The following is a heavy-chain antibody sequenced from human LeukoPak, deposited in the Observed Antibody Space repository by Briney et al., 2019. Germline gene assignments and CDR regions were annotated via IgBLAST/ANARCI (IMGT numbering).Heavy chain of an antibody. D-gene: IGHD4-23*01. V-gene: IGHV1-69*13. CDR1: GGTFSSYA. CDR3: ASFAGYGGNSLDF. J-gene: IGHJ4*02. Sequence: ASVKVSCKASGGTFSSYAISWVRQAPGQGLEWKGGIIPIFGTANYAQKFQGRVTITADESTSTAYMELSSLRSEDTAVYYCASFAGYGGNSLDFWGQGTLVTVSS. CDR2: IIPIFGTA.